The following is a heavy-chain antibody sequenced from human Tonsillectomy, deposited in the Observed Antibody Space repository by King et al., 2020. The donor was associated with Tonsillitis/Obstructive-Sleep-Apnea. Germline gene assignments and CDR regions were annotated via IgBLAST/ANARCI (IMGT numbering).Heavy chain of an antibody. CDR3: ALVVVAAMRSSHYFDY. CDR2: INHSGST. CDR1: GGSFSGYY. J-gene: IGHJ4*02. Sequence: VQLQQWGAGLLKPSETLSLTCAVYGGSFSGYYWSWIRQPPGKGLEWIGEINHSGSTNYNPSLKSRVTISVDTSKNQFSLKLSSVTAADTAVYYCALVVVAAMRSSHYFDYWGQGTLVTVSS. D-gene: IGHD2-15*01. V-gene: IGHV4-34*01.